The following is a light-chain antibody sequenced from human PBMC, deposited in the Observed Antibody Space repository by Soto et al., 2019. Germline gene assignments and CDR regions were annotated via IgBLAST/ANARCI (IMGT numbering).Light chain of an antibody. CDR1: QSISGW. CDR2: DAS. J-gene: IGKJ1*01. Sequence: DVQVTQSPSTLSASVSDRVTITCRASQSISGWLAWYQQKPGKAPKVLIYDASSLESGVPSRFSGSGSGTEFTLTISSLQPDDFATYYCQQYNSYGTFCQGTKVAIK. V-gene: IGKV1-5*01. CDR3: QQYNSYGT.